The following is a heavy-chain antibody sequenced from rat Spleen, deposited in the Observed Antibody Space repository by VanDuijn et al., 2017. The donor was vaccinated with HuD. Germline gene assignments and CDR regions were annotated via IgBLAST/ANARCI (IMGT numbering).Heavy chain of an antibody. V-gene: IGHV5-22*01. CDR2: ISYEGRAT. Sequence: EVQLVESGGGLVQPGRSLKLSCAASGFTFSDYNMAWVRQAPKKGLEWVASISYEGRATYYGDAVKGRFTISRDNAKSTLYLQMNSLTSEDTATYFCARHHYDGYYHGPVLGVMDAWGQGDSVTVSS. CDR1: GFTFSDYN. CDR3: ARHHYDGYYHGPVLGVMDA. J-gene: IGHJ4*01. D-gene: IGHD1-12*03.